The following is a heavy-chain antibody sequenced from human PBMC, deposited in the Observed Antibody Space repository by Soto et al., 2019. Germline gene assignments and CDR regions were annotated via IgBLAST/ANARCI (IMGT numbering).Heavy chain of an antibody. Sequence: SETLSLTCTVSGGSIRSGDYYWTWIRQPPGKGLEWIGYIYSSGSTSYNPSVKSRVTISRDTSKNQFSLNLSSVTAADTAVYYCARDRGSYFATSSGFYQYWGQGTLVTASS. J-gene: IGHJ4*02. CDR2: IYSSGST. CDR3: ARDRGSYFATSSGFYQY. CDR1: GGSIRSGDYY. V-gene: IGHV4-30-4*01. D-gene: IGHD3-22*01.